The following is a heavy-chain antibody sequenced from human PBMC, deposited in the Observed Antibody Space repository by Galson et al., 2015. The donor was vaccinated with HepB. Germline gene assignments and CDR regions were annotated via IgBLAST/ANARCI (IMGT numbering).Heavy chain of an antibody. Sequence: SLRLSCAASGFTFSSYGMHWVRQAPGKGLEWVAVIWYDGSNKYYADSVKGRFTISRDNSKNTLYLQMNSLRAEDTAVYYCARVGPAAMFVMDYWGQGTLVTVSS. CDR1: GFTFSSYG. CDR2: IWYDGSNK. CDR3: ARVGPAAMFVMDY. J-gene: IGHJ4*02. D-gene: IGHD2-2*01. V-gene: IGHV3-33*08.